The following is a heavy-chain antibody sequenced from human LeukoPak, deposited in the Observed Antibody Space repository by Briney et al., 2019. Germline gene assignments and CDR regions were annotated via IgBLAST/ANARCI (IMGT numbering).Heavy chain of an antibody. D-gene: IGHD2-2*02. CDR2: IIPIFSTA. J-gene: IGHJ5*02. V-gene: IGHV1-69*05. CDR3: AREREGLGYCSSTSCYTNWFDP. CDR1: GGTFSSYA. Sequence: ASVKVSCKASGGTFSSYAISWVRQAPGQGLEWMGGIIPIFSTANYAQKFQGRVTITTDESTSTAYMELSSLRSEDTAVYYCAREREGLGYCSSTSCYTNWFDPWGQGTLVTVSS.